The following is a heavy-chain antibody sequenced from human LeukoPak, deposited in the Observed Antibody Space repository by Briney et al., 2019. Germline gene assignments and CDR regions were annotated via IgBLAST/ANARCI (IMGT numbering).Heavy chain of an antibody. Sequence: GASVKVSCKASGYTFSSFYMHWVRQAPGQGLEWMGVNNPSGGRTTYAQEFQGRVTMTRDTSTSTVYMELSSLRSEDTAVYYCSRELGGSYFDYWGQGTLVTVSS. D-gene: IGHD1-26*01. CDR3: SRELGGSYFDY. CDR2: NNPSGGRT. CDR1: GYTFSSFY. V-gene: IGHV1-46*01. J-gene: IGHJ4*02.